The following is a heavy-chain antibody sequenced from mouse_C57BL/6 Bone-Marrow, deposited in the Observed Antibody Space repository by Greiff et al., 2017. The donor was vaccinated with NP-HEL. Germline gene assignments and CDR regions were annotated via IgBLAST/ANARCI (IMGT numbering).Heavy chain of an antibody. J-gene: IGHJ2*01. CDR3: ARKVLLQYYFDY. V-gene: IGHV1-52*01. Sequence: QVQLQQPGAELVRPGSSVKLSCKASGYTFTSYWMHWVKQRPIQGLEWIGNIDPSDSETHYNQKFKDKATLTVDKSSSTAYMQLSSLTSEDSAVYYCARKVLLQYYFDYWGQGTTLTVSS. D-gene: IGHD1-1*01. CDR2: IDPSDSET. CDR1: GYTFTSYW.